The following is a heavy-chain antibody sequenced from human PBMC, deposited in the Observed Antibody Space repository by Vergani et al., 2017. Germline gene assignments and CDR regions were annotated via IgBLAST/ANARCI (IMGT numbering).Heavy chain of an antibody. CDR3: AKDGVTTVTPYYFDY. CDR1: GFTFSSYA. J-gene: IGHJ4*02. D-gene: IGHD4-17*01. CDR2: IGTAGDT. V-gene: IGHV3-13*01. Sequence: EVQLVESGGGLVQPGGSLRLSCAASGFTFSSYAMHWVRQATGKGLEWVSAIGTAGDTYYPGPVKGRFTTSRENAKNSLYLQINSLRAEDTAVYYCAKDGVTTVTPYYFDYWGQGTLVTVSS.